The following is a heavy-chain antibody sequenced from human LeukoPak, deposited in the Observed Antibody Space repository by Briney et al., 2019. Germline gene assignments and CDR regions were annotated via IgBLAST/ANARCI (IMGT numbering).Heavy chain of an antibody. CDR2: INTNTGHP. J-gene: IGHJ4*02. D-gene: IGHD4-17*01. Sequence: ASVKVSCKASGYTFTNYAINWVRQAPGQGLEWMGWINTNTGHPTYAQGFTGRFVFSLDTSVSTAYLQISSLKAEDTAVYYCARAVGDTVTLYYFDYWGQGTLVTVSS. CDR1: GYTFTNYA. CDR3: ARAVGDTVTLYYFDY. V-gene: IGHV7-4-1*02.